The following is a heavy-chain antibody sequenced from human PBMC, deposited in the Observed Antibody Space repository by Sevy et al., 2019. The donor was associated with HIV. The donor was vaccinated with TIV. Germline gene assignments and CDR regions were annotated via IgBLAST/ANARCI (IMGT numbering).Heavy chain of an antibody. D-gene: IGHD2-2*01. CDR3: ARDCNSNTCLWGLDV. V-gene: IGHV3-7*03. CDR1: GFTFGDFW. J-gene: IGHJ6*02. CDR2: IKRDGSEK. Sequence: GGSLRLSCAASGFTFGDFWMTWVRQAPGKGLEWVANIKRDGSEKYYVPSVKVRFTISRDNAKSSLYLQMKSLGAEDTAVYYCARDCNSNTCLWGLDVWGQGTTVTVSS.